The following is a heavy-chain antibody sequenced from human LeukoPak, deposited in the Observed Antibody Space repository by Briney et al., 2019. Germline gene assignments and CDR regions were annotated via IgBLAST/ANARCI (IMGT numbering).Heavy chain of an antibody. V-gene: IGHV3-23*01. J-gene: IGHJ4*02. CDR3: AKDLWRRYFDY. D-gene: IGHD3-16*01. Sequence: GGSLRLSCAASGFTFSNYAMNWVRQTPGKGLEWVSSITGSGGRTYYADSVKGRFTISRDNSKNTLYLQMNSLRAEDTAVYYCAKDLWRRYFDYWGQGTLITVSS. CDR2: ITGSGGRT. CDR1: GFTFSNYA.